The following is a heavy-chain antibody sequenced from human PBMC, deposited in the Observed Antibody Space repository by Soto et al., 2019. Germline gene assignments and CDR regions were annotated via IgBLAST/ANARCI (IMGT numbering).Heavy chain of an antibody. Sequence: GGSLRLACAADALIFSYYSMTLVRQAPGKGLEWVSTISRDAANTHYADSVKGRFTISRDNSKNTLYLQMSSLRGEDTALYYCAKDPSTGYADHWGQGTLVTVSS. CDR3: AKDPSTGYADH. D-gene: IGHD3-9*01. CDR1: ALIFSYYS. V-gene: IGHV3-23*01. CDR2: ISRDAANT. J-gene: IGHJ4*02.